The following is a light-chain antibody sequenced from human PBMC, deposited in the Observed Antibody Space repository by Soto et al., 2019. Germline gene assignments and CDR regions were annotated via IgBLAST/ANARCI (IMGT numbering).Light chain of an antibody. CDR2: FAS. Sequence: MTQSPSSLSASVGDRVTITCRASQGISNYLAWYQQKPGQAPRLLIYFASTRATGIPARFSGSGSGTEFTLTISSLQSEDFAVYYCQQYNKWPLTFGGGTKVETK. V-gene: IGKV3-15*01. CDR1: QGISNY. J-gene: IGKJ4*01. CDR3: QQYNKWPLT.